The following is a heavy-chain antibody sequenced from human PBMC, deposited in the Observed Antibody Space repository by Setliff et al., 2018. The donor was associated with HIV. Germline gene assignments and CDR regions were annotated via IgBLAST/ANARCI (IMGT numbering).Heavy chain of an antibody. J-gene: IGHJ4*02. Sequence: GGSLRLSCEASGFTLRSYAMYWVRQAPGKGLEWVAGISGAGATTYYADSVKGRFTISRDNSKDTLYLQMNSLRAEDTAAYYCAKDGYSDYLNSYFDYWGQGTLVTVSS. CDR1: GFTLRSYA. CDR3: AKDGYSDYLNSYFDY. CDR2: ISGAGATT. D-gene: IGHD4-17*01. V-gene: IGHV3-23*01.